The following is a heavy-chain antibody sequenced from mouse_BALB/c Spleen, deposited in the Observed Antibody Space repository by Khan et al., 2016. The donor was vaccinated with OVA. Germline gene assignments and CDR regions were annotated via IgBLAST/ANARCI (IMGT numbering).Heavy chain of an antibody. CDR3: ARKDYYDYDPFPY. D-gene: IGHD2-4*01. CDR2: IRYSGNT. CDR1: GYSITSEYT. Sequence: VQLKQSGPGLVKPSQSLSLTCTVTGYSITSEYTWNWIRQFPGNKLEWMGFIRYSGNTRYNPSPKSRISITRDTSKNQFFLQLNSVTSEDTATYYCARKDYYDYDPFPYWGQGTLVTVSA. J-gene: IGHJ3*01. V-gene: IGHV3-2*02.